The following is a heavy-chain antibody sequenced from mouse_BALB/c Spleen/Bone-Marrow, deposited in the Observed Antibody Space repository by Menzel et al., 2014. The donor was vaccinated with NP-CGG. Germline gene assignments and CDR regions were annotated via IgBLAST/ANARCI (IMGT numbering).Heavy chain of an antibody. CDR1: GFDFSGFW. J-gene: IGHJ3*01. V-gene: IGHV4-1*02. CDR2: INPDSNTI. Sequence: EVKLEESGGGLVQPGGSLKLSCAASGFDFSGFWMSWVRQAPGRGLEWIGEINPDSNTINYSPSLKDKFIISRDNAKNTLYLQMSKVRSEDTALYYCARLGSYASFAYWGQATLVNVSA. CDR3: ARLGSYASFAY. D-gene: IGHD1-1*01.